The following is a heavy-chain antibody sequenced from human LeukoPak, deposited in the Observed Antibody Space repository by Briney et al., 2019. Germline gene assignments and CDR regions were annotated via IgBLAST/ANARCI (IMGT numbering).Heavy chain of an antibody. Sequence: TGGSLRLSCAASGFTFSSYAMSWVRQAPGKGQEWVSAISGSGGSTYYADSVKGRFTISRDNSKNTLYLQMNSLRAEDTAVYYCAKDYVVRGVIRYFDYWGQGTLVTVSS. V-gene: IGHV3-23*01. CDR2: ISGSGGST. D-gene: IGHD3-10*01. CDR1: GFTFSSYA. J-gene: IGHJ4*02. CDR3: AKDYVVRGVIRYFDY.